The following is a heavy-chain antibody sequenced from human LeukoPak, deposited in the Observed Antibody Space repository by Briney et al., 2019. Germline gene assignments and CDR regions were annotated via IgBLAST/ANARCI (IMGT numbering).Heavy chain of an antibody. CDR1: GFTFSNAW. D-gene: IGHD6-19*01. V-gene: IGHV3-15*01. CDR2: IKSKTDGGTT. CDR3: ARALFGSSGWYYFDY. J-gene: IGHJ4*02. Sequence: GGSLRLSCAASGFTFSNAWMSWVRQAPGKGLEWVGRIKSKTDGGTTDYAAPVKGRFTISRDDSKNTLYLQMNSLKTEDTAVYYCARALFGSSGWYYFDYWGQGTPVTVSS.